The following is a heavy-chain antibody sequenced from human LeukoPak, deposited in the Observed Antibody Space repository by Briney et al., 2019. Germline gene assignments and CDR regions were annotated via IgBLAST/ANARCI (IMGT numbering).Heavy chain of an antibody. CDR2: IYYSGST. V-gene: IGHV4-59*12. D-gene: IGHD3-22*01. CDR1: GGSISSYY. CDR3: AGGSYDYYDSSGYYYAYYYYGMDV. Sequence: PSETLSLTCTISGGSISSYYWSWIRQPPGKGLEWIGSIYYSGSTYYNPSLKSRVTISVDTSKNQFSLKLSSVTAADTAVYYCAGGSYDYYDSSGYYYAYYYYGMDVWGQGTTVTVSS. J-gene: IGHJ6*02.